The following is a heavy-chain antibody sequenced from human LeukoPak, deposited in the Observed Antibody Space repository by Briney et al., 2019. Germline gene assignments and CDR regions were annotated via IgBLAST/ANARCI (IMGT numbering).Heavy chain of an antibody. Sequence: RGESLKISCKGSGYSFTSYWIGWVRQMPGKALEWVGIIYPGDSDTRYSPSFQGQVTISADKSISTAYLQWSSLKASDIAMYYCARHLGSGYDSMVDYWGQGTLVTVSS. V-gene: IGHV5-51*01. J-gene: IGHJ4*02. CDR2: IYPGDSDT. CDR1: GYSFTSYW. D-gene: IGHD5-12*01. CDR3: ARHLGSGYDSMVDY.